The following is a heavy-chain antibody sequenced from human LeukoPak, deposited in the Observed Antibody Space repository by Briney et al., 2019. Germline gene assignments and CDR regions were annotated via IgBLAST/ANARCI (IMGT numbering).Heavy chain of an antibody. Sequence: GGSLRLSCAASGFTFSSYSMNWVRQAPGKGLEWVSSISSSSSYIYYADSVKGRFTISRDNAKNSLYLQMNSLRAEDTAVYYCARPMYYYDSSNSPYYFDYWGQGTLVTVSS. V-gene: IGHV3-21*01. D-gene: IGHD3-22*01. CDR2: ISSSSSYI. CDR3: ARPMYYYDSSNSPYYFDY. CDR1: GFTFSSYS. J-gene: IGHJ4*02.